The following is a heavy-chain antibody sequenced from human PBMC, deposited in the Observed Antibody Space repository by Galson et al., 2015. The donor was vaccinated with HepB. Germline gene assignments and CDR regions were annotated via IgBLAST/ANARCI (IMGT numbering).Heavy chain of an antibody. CDR3: ARKEEVVTATQGMDY. CDR2: ISSSSSYI. D-gene: IGHD2-21*02. J-gene: IGHJ4*02. Sequence: SLRLSCAASGFTFSSYSMNWVRQAPGKGLEWVSSISSSSSYIYYADSVKGRFTISRDNAKNSLYRQMNSLRAEDTAVYYCARKEEVVTATQGMDYWGQGTLVTVSS. V-gene: IGHV3-21*01. CDR1: GFTFSSYS.